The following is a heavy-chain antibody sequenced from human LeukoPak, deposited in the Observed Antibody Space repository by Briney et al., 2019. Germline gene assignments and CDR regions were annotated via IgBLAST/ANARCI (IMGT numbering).Heavy chain of an antibody. D-gene: IGHD1-26*01. V-gene: IGHV3-64D*09. CDR1: GFTFRSNA. CDR2: ISSNGGST. J-gene: IGHJ3*02. Sequence: PGGSLILSCSASGFTFRSNAMHWVRQAPGKGLEYVSAISSNGGSTHYADSVKGRFTISRDNSKSTLYLQMSSLRAEDTAVYYCVKGGATSRDAFDIWGQGTMVTVSS. CDR3: VKGGATSRDAFDI.